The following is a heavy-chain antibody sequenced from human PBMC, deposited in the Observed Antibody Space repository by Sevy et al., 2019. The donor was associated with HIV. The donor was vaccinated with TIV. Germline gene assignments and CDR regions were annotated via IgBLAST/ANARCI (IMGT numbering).Heavy chain of an antibody. Sequence: GGSLRLSCAASGFTFSSYGMHWVRQAPGKGLEWVAFIRYGGSNKYYADSVKGRFTISRDNSKNTLYLQMNSLRAEDTAVYYCAKGDTAMVYGYFDYWGQGTLVTVSS. CDR3: AKGDTAMVYGYFDY. V-gene: IGHV3-30*02. CDR2: IRYGGSNK. D-gene: IGHD5-18*01. CDR1: GFTFSSYG. J-gene: IGHJ4*02.